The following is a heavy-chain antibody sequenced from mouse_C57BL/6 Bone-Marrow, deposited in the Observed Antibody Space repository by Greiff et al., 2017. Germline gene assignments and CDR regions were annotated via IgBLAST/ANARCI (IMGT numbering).Heavy chain of an antibody. CDR3: ARRELYWYFDV. J-gene: IGHJ1*03. V-gene: IGHV1-64*01. Sequence: QVQLQQPGAELVKPGVSVKLSCKASGYTFTSYWMHWVKQRPGQGLEWIGMIHPNSGSTNYNEKFKSKATLTVDKSSSTAYMQLSSLTSEDSAVYYCARRELYWYFDVWGTGTTVTVSS. CDR1: GYTFTSYW. CDR2: IHPNSGST.